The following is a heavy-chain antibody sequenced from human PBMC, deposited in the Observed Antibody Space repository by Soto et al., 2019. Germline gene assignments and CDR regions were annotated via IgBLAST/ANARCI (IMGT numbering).Heavy chain of an antibody. CDR3: ARDPGSGWLYYYYGMDV. J-gene: IGHJ6*02. CDR1: GFTFSSYA. CDR2: ISYDGSNK. D-gene: IGHD6-25*01. V-gene: IGHV3-30-3*01. Sequence: PGGSLRLSCAASGFTFSSYAMHWVRQAPGKGLEWVAVISYDGSNKYYADSAKGRFTISRDNSKNTLYLQMNSLRAEDTAVYYCARDPGSGWLYYYYGMDVWGQGTTVTVSS.